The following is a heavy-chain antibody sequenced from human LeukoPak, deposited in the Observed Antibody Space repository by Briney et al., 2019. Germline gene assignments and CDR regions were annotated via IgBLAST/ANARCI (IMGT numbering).Heavy chain of an antibody. J-gene: IGHJ4*02. V-gene: IGHV3-30*02. D-gene: IGHD3-22*01. CDR1: GFTFSSYG. Sequence: GGSLRLSCAASGFTFSSYGMHWVRQAPGKGLEWVAFIRYDGSNKYYADSVKGRSTISRDNSKNTLYLQMNSLRAEDTAVYYCAKDLHYDSSGYPYWGQGTLVTVSS. CDR2: IRYDGSNK. CDR3: AKDLHYDSSGYPY.